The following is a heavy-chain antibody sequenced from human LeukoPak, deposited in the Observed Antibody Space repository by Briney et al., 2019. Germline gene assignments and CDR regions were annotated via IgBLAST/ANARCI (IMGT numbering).Heavy chain of an antibody. V-gene: IGHV3-23*01. CDR3: AKDDVPSNWGALGLFDY. J-gene: IGHJ4*02. D-gene: IGHD7-27*01. CDR1: GFTFSTYA. Sequence: GGSLRLSCTASGFTFSTYAMIWVRQAPGKGLEWVSAISGSGGSTYYADSVKGRFTISRDNSKKMLYLQMNSLRAEDTAVYYCAKDDVPSNWGALGLFDYWGQGTLVTVSS. CDR2: ISGSGGST.